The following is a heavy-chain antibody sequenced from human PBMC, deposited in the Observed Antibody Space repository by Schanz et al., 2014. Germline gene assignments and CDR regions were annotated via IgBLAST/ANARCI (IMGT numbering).Heavy chain of an antibody. CDR1: GFAFNNYG. Sequence: QVQLAESGGGVVQPGRSLRLSCAASGFAFNNYGMHWVRQAPGKGLEWVSSIVGGGGRTYYADSVKGRFTISRDNSKNTLYLQMNSLRVEDTAVYYCAGAVATIRADSFDIWGQGTMVAVSS. J-gene: IGHJ3*02. CDR2: IVGGGGRT. CDR3: AGAVATIRADSFDI. D-gene: IGHD5-12*01. V-gene: IGHV3-NL1*01.